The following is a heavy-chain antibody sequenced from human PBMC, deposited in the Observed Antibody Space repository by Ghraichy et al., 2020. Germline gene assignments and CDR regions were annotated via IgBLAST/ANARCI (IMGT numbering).Heavy chain of an antibody. CDR2: ITQSGNEQ. D-gene: IGHD4-23*01. Sequence: ESLNISCAASGFNFAASWMNWVRQAPGKGLEWVAGITQSGNEQYYVDSVKGRFTISGDNAQNSLSLQMNSLTDEDTAVYYCARGSRVVRFYYYDGMDVWGQGTTVTVSS. V-gene: IGHV3-7*01. J-gene: IGHJ6*02. CDR1: GFNFAASW. CDR3: ARGSRVVRFYYYDGMDV.